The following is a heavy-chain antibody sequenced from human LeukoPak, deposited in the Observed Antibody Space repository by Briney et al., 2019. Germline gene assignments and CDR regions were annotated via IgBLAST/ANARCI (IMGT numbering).Heavy chain of an antibody. D-gene: IGHD1-26*01. CDR1: GFTVCSNY. Sequence: SGGSLRLSCAASGFTVCSNYMSWVRQAPGKGLEWVSVIYNAGDTYFADSVKGRFTISRDNSKNTLYLQMNSLRVEDTAVYYCARGYMYSYDAFDIWGQGTMVTVSS. CDR2: IYNAGDT. CDR3: ARGYMYSYDAFDI. J-gene: IGHJ3*02. V-gene: IGHV3-66*01.